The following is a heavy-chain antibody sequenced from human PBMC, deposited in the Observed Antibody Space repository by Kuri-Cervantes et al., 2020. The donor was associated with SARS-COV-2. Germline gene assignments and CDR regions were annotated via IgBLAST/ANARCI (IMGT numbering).Heavy chain of an antibody. V-gene: IGHV3-33*08. CDR2: MWYDGTNK. D-gene: IGHD3-22*01. Sequence: GESLKISCAASGFSFSSYGFHWVRQAPGKGLEWVAVMWYDGTNKFYADSVKGRFTIFGDNSKNTVYLQMDSLRGEDTATYYCARDGNYYDSTDHAIDSWGQGTLDTVSS. J-gene: IGHJ4*02. CDR3: ARDGNYYDSTDHAIDS. CDR1: GFSFSSYG.